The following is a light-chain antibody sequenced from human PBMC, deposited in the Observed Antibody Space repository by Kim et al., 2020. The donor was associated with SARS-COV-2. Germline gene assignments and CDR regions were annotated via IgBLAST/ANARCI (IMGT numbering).Light chain of an antibody. CDR2: GAS. CDR3: QKYNSAPWT. J-gene: IGKJ1*01. Sequence: DIQMTQSPSSLSASVGDRVTITCRASQGISSYLAWYQQRPGKVPQLLIYGASTLQSGVPSRFSGSGSGTDFTLTISSLQPEDVATYYCQKYNSAPWTFGQGTKVDIK. CDR1: QGISSY. V-gene: IGKV1-27*01.